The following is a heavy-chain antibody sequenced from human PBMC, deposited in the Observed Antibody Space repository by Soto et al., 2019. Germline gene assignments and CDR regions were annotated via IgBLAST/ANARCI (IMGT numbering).Heavy chain of an antibody. J-gene: IGHJ4*02. CDR2: INAGNGNT. V-gene: IGHV1-3*01. D-gene: IGHD4-17*01. CDR1: GHTFTSYA. Sequence: ASVKVSCKASGHTFTSYAMHWVRQAPGQRLEWMGWINAGNGNTKYSQKFQGRVTITRDTSASTAYMELSSLRSEDTAVYYCARVVGEPLVFDYWGQGTLVTVSS. CDR3: ARVVGEPLVFDY.